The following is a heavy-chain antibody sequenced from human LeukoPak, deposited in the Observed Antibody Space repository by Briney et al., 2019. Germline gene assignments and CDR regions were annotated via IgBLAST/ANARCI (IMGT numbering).Heavy chain of an antibody. J-gene: IGHJ4*02. V-gene: IGHV4-39*07. CDR1: GGSISSSSYY. CDR2: IYYSGST. CDR3: AREMGSGSDFDY. Sequence: ASETLSLTCTVSGGSISSSSYYWGWIRQPPGKGLEWIGSIYYSGSTYYNPSLKSRVTISVDTSKNQFSLKLSSVTAADTAVYYCAREMGSGSDFDYWGQGTLVTVSS. D-gene: IGHD3-10*01.